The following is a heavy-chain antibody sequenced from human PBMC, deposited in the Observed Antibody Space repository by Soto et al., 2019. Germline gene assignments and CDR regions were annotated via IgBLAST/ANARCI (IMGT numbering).Heavy chain of an antibody. D-gene: IGHD2-2*01. CDR2: INHSGST. V-gene: IGHV4-34*01. CDR1: GGSFSGYY. J-gene: IGHJ4*02. CDR3: AIPPRRYCSSTSCSFFDY. Sequence: SETLSLTCAVYGGSFSGYYWSWIRQPPGKGLEWIGEINHSGSTNYNPSLKSRVTISVDTSQNQFSLKLSSVTAADTAVFYCAIPPRRYCSSTSCSFFDYWGRGTLVTVSS.